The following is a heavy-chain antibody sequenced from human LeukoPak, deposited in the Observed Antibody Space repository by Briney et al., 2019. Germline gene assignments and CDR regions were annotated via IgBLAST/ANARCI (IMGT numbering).Heavy chain of an antibody. CDR1: GFTFSSYA. CDR2: ISGSGGGT. D-gene: IGHD6-13*01. J-gene: IGHJ4*02. CDR3: AREYSSSWYCFDS. Sequence: GGSLRLSCAASGFTFSSYAMNWVRQAPGKGLEWVSAISGSGGGTYYADSVKGRFTISRDDSKNTLYLQMNSLRAEDTAVYYCAREYSSSWYCFDSWGQGTLVTVSS. V-gene: IGHV3-23*01.